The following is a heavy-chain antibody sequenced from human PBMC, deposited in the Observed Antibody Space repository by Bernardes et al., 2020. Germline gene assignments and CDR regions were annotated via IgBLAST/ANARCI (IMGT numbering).Heavy chain of an antibody. J-gene: IGHJ5*02. Sequence: SETLSLTCTVSGGSISSISYYWGWLLQPPGKGLEWIGSIYYSGITYYNPSLKSRVTISVDTSKNQFSLKLSSVTAADTAVYYCARHPPHYYDSSGPPSGFDPWGQGTLVTVSS. V-gene: IGHV4-39*01. CDR1: GGSISSISYY. CDR2: IYYSGIT. D-gene: IGHD3-22*01. CDR3: ARHPPHYYDSSGPPSGFDP.